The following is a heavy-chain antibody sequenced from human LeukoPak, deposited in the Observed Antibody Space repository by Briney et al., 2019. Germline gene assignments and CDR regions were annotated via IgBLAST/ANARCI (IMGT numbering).Heavy chain of an antibody. Sequence: PGGSLRLSCAASGFTFSSYSMNRVRQAPGKGLEWVSYISGSSGTRYYAGSVKGRFTISRGNAKNSLYLQMNSLRAEDTAVYYCARAPYTSGWYRGDNDYWGQGTLVTVSS. CDR2: ISGSSGTR. CDR1: GFTFSSYS. V-gene: IGHV3-48*01. J-gene: IGHJ4*02. D-gene: IGHD6-13*01. CDR3: ARAPYTSGWYRGDNDY.